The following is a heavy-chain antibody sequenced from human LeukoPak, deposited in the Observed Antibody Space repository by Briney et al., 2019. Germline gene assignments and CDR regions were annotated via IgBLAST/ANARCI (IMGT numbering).Heavy chain of an antibody. CDR2: IYYSGST. Sequence: SETLSLTCTVSGGSISSYYWSWIRQPPGKGLEWIGYIYYSGSTNYNPSLKSRVTISVDTSKNQFSLKMSSVTAADTAVYYCAREVGGSYFDYWGQGTLVTVSS. V-gene: IGHV4-59*01. CDR3: AREVGGSYFDY. D-gene: IGHD1-26*01. CDR1: GGSISSYY. J-gene: IGHJ4*02.